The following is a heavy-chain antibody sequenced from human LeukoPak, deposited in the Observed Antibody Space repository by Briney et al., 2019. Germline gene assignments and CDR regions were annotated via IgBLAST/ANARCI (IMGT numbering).Heavy chain of an antibody. CDR3: ARLGGDTYYFGSASYPNWYFDL. V-gene: IGHV5-51*01. Sequence: GESLKISCQASGYTFTSYWIGWVRQMPGKGLECMGIIYPDDSDATYSPSFQGQVTISADKSFSAAYLQWSSLKASDTAIYYCARLGGDTYYFGSASYPNWYFDLWGRGTLVTVSS. D-gene: IGHD3-10*01. J-gene: IGHJ2*01. CDR2: IYPDDSDA. CDR1: GYTFTSYW.